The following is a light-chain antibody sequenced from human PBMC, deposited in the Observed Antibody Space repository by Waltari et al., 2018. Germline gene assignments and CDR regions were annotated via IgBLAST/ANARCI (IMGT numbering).Light chain of an antibody. J-gene: IGKJ2*01. Sequence: DIVMTQSPDSLAVSLGERATINCKSSQSVLYSSNNKNYLAWYQQKPGQPPKLLIYWASTRESGVPDRFTGSGSGTDVTLTISNLQAEDVAVYYCQQYYSTPYTFGLGTKLEIK. CDR3: QQYYSTPYT. CDR1: QSVLYSSNNKNY. V-gene: IGKV4-1*01. CDR2: WAS.